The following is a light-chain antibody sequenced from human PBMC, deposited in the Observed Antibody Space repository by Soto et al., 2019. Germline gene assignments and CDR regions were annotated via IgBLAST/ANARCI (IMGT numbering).Light chain of an antibody. CDR1: QSVSGNN. Sequence: EIVLTQSPGTLSLSPGERATLSCRASQSVSGNNLAWYQQKPGRAPRLLIYGASYRTGGTPDRFSGSGSGTDFTLTISGLEPEDFAVYYCQQYGSSPSLTFGGGTTVEIK. J-gene: IGKJ4*01. CDR2: GAS. CDR3: QQYGSSPSLT. V-gene: IGKV3-20*01.